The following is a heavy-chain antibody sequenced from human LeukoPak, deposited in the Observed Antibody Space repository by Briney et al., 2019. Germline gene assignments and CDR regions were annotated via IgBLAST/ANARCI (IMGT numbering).Heavy chain of an antibody. V-gene: IGHV3-74*01. J-gene: IGHJ4*02. Sequence: GGSLRLSYAASGFTFSGYGMHWVRQGPGKGLVWVSRINSDGNSINYADSVKGRFTISRDNAKNTLYLQMNSLRAEDTAVYYCARDRGNSGSDYWGQGTLVTVSP. D-gene: IGHD4-23*01. CDR3: ARDRGNSGSDY. CDR1: GFTFSGYG. CDR2: INSDGNSI.